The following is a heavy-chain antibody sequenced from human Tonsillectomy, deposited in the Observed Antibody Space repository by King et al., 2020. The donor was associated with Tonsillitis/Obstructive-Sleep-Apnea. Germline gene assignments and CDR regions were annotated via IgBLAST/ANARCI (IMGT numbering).Heavy chain of an antibody. V-gene: IGHV4-34*01. CDR1: GGSFSDYY. CDR2: INHSGST. CDR3: ARAPYYGDDY. J-gene: IGHJ4*02. Sequence: VQLQQWGAGLLKPSETLSLTCAVFGGSFSDYYWSWIRQPPRKGLEWIGEINHSGSTNYNPSLKSRVTISVDTSKNQFSVNLSSLTAADTAVYYCARAPYYGDDYWGQGTLVTVSS. D-gene: IGHD4-17*01.